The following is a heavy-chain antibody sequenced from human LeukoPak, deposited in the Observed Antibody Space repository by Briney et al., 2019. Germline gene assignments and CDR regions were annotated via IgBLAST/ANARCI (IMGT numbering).Heavy chain of an antibody. D-gene: IGHD4-17*01. V-gene: IGHV4-31*03. Sequence: SETLSLTCTVSGDSIGSGRSYWTWIRQRPGKGLEWIGYIDSSGGTYYNASLKSRLSMSLDTSKSQFSLRLRSVTAADTGVYYCARERGTVAFYYMDVWGTGATVAVSS. CDR2: IDSSGGT. CDR1: GDSIGSGRSY. CDR3: ARERGTVAFYYMDV. J-gene: IGHJ6*03.